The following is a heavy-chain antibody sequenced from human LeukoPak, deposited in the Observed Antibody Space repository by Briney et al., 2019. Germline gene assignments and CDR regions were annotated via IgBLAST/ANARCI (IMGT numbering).Heavy chain of an antibody. D-gene: IGHD2-15*01. J-gene: IGHJ6*02. CDR3: ARAVVVVAATAYYYYGMDV. V-gene: IGHV3-7*01. CDR1: GFTFSDYW. Sequence: GGSLRLSCAASGFTFSDYWMTWVRQAPGKGLEWVANINEDGSRWMYADSLRGRFTISRDNARNSLYLQMDSLRAEDTAVYYCARAVVVVAATAYYYYGMDVWGQGTTVTVSS. CDR2: INEDGSRW.